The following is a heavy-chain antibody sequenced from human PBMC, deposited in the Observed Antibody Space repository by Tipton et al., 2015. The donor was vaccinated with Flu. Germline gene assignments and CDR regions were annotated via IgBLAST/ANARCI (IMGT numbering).Heavy chain of an antibody. CDR3: VRHYGLDTVMVGEAPGIDY. J-gene: IGHJ4*02. CDR2: IYYTGST. CDR1: GGSITNSY. D-gene: IGHD5-18*01. Sequence: LVQSSETLSLTCTVSGGSITNSYWSWIRQPPEKGLEWIGYIYYTGSTNYNPSLRSRVTISKDTSKNQFFLNLSSVTAADTAVYYCVRHYGLDTVMVGEAPGIDYWGQGTQVTVSS. V-gene: IGHV4-59*08.